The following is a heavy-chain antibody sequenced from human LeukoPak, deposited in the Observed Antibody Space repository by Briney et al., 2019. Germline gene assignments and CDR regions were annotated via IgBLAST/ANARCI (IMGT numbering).Heavy chain of an antibody. D-gene: IGHD1-14*01. CDR2: INQDGSEK. CDR1: GFTFSTYW. CDR3: ARIPDSHLDY. Sequence: GGSLRLSCAASGFTFSTYWMTWVRQAPGRGLEWVANINQDGSEKYYVDSVKDRFTISRDNAKNSLYLQMNSLRADDTAVYYCARIPDSHLDYWGQGTLVTVSS. V-gene: IGHV3-7*03. J-gene: IGHJ4*02.